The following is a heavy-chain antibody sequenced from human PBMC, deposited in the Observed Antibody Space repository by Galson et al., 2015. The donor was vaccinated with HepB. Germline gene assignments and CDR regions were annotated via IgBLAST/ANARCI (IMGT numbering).Heavy chain of an antibody. V-gene: IGHV3-66*02. CDR1: GFTVSSNY. CDR3: ARGPYSSWRDYGMDV. Sequence: SLRLSCAASGFTVSSNYMGWVRQAPGKGLEWVSVIYSGGSTYYADSVKGRFTISRDNSKNTLYLQMNSLRAEDTAVYYCARGPYSSWRDYGMDVWGQGTTVTVSS. D-gene: IGHD6-6*01. CDR2: IYSGGST. J-gene: IGHJ6*02.